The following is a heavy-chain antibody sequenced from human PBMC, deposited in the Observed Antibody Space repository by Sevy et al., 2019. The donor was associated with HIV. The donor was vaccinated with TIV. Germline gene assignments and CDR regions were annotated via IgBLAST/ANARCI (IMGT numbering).Heavy chain of an antibody. CDR2: ISGSGGST. CDR1: GFTFSSYV. CDR3: AKDAITGTSSYYYMDF. J-gene: IGHJ6*03. Sequence: GGSLRLSCAASGFTFSSYVMSWVRQAPGKGLEWVSAISGSGGSTYYADSVKGRFTISRDNSKNTLYLQMNSLRAEDTAVYYCAKDAITGTSSYYYMDFWGKGTTVTVSS. D-gene: IGHD1-7*01. V-gene: IGHV3-23*01.